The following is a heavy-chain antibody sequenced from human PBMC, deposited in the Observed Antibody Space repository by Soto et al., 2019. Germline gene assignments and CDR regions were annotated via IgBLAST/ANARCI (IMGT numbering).Heavy chain of an antibody. CDR1: GGSISSSSFH. CDR3: ARRERAAGTDWWFDP. D-gene: IGHD6-13*01. CDR2: IYYSGST. Sequence: QLQLQESGPGLVKPSETLSLTCTVSGGSISSSSFHWGWIRQPPGKGLEWIGSIYYSGSTYYSPSLKRPVPISVDTSKNQFSRKLSSVTAADTAVYYCARRERAAGTDWWFDPWGQGTLVTVSS. V-gene: IGHV4-39*01. J-gene: IGHJ5*02.